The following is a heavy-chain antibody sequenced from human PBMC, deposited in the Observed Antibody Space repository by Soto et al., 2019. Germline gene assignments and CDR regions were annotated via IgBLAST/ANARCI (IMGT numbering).Heavy chain of an antibody. V-gene: IGHV3-23*01. CDR2: ISGSGDSP. CDR3: AKEGTSGLYYFAY. CDR1: GFTFSNYA. D-gene: IGHD6-19*01. Sequence: EVQLLESGGGLVQPGGSLRLSCAASGFTFSNYAMSWVRQAPGKGLEWVSIISGSGDSPYYADSVKGRFTISRDNSRNTLYLQMNSLRAGDSAKYYCAKEGTSGLYYFAYWGQGTLVNVSS. J-gene: IGHJ4*02.